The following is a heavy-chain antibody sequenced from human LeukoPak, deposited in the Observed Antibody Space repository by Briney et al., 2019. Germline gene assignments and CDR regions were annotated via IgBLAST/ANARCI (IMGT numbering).Heavy chain of an antibody. D-gene: IGHD4-17*01. V-gene: IGHV3-48*01. CDR2: ISRSSDVI. CDR3: ARGDSDHYITLDY. Sequence: GGSLRLSCAASGFNLSAYSMNWVRQAPGKGLEWVSYISRSSDVIYDADSVKGRFTISRDNAKNLLFLQMNSLGVEDTALYYCARGDSDHYITLDYWGQGTLVTVSS. CDR1: GFNLSAYS. J-gene: IGHJ4*02.